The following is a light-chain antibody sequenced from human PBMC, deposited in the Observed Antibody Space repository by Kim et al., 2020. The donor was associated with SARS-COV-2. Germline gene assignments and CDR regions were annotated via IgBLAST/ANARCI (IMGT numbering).Light chain of an antibody. Sequence: PGHTASITCSGYKVGDKYVSWYQQTPGQSPVVVIYQDHQRPSGIPERFSGSNSGNTATLTISGTQAMDEADYYCQAWDSSTHNYVFGAGTKVTVL. CDR1: KVGDKY. CDR2: QDH. J-gene: IGLJ1*01. V-gene: IGLV3-1*01. CDR3: QAWDSSTHNYV.